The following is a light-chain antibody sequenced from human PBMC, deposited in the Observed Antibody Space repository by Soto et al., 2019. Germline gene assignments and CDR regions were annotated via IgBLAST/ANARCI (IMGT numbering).Light chain of an antibody. CDR1: QGISSW. J-gene: IGKJ5*01. Sequence: HMTQSHSSVSASVGDRVTITCRAVQGISSWLAWYQQKPGKAPKLLIYGASNLHSGVPSRFSGSGSETDFTLTISGLQPEDFATYYCRQANSFPITSGQGTRLEIK. CDR3: RQANSFPIT. CDR2: GAS. V-gene: IGKV1-12*01.